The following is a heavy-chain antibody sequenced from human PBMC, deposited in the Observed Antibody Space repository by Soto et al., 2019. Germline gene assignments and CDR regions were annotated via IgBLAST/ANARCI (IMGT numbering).Heavy chain of an antibody. CDR2: ISYDGSNK. CDR3: ARDNRGSGWSYFDY. D-gene: IGHD6-19*01. Sequence: QVQLVESGGGLVQPGRSLRLSCAASGFTFSSYAMHWVRQAPGKGLEWVAVISYDGSNKYYADSVKGRFTISRDNSKNTLYLQMNSLRAEDTAVYYCARDNRGSGWSYFDYSGQGTLVTVSS. CDR1: GFTFSSYA. J-gene: IGHJ4*02. V-gene: IGHV3-30-3*01.